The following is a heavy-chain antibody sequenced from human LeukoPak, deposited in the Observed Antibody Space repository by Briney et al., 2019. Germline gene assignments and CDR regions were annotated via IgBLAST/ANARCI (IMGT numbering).Heavy chain of an antibody. J-gene: IGHJ4*02. D-gene: IGHD5-24*01. CDR3: ASEGWLPNFGYFGY. V-gene: IGHV1-18*01. CDR1: GYTFTSYG. Sequence: ASVKVSCKASGYTFTSYGISWVRQAPGQGLEWMGWISAYNGNTNYAQKLQGRVTMTTDTSTSTAHMELRSLRSDDTAVYYRASEGWLPNFGYFGYWGQGTLVTVSS. CDR2: ISAYNGNT.